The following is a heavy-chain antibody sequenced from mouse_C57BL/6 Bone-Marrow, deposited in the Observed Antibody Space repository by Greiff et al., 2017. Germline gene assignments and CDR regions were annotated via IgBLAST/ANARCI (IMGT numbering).Heavy chain of an antibody. CDR2: IDPSDSYT. J-gene: IGHJ2*01. CDR1: GYTFTSYW. D-gene: IGHD2-4*01. Sequence: QVQLQQPGAELVRPGTSVKLSCKASGYTFTSYWMHWVKQRPGQGLEWIGVIDPSDSYTNYNQKFKGKATLTVDTSSSTAYMQLSSLTSEDSAVYYGARANYDYDLYYFDYWGQGTTLTVSS. V-gene: IGHV1-59*01. CDR3: ARANYDYDLYYFDY.